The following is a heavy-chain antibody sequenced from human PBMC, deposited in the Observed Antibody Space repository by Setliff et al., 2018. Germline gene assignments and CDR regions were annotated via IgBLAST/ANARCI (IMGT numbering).Heavy chain of an antibody. V-gene: IGHV4-61*02. J-gene: IGHJ4*01. CDR2: LHTSGST. CDR3: ARERYFDWFFED. CDR1: GASINSGTYY. D-gene: IGHD3-9*01. Sequence: NPSETLSLTCAVSGASINSGTYYWSWIRQPAGKGLEWVGRLHTSGSTTYNPSLQSRVTISMDTSKNQFSLKMTSVTAADTAMYYCARERYFDWFFEDWGHGTLVTVSS.